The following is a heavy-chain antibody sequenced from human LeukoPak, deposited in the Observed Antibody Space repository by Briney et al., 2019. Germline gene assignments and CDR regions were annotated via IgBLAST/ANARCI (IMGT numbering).Heavy chain of an antibody. V-gene: IGHV3-7*01. CDR2: IKQDGSEK. CDR3: AREVYSSSSGSDY. D-gene: IGHD6-6*01. J-gene: IGHJ4*02. Sequence: GGSLRLSCAASGFTFSSYWMSWVRQAPGKGLEWVANIKQDGSEKYYVDSVKGRFTISRDNAKNSLYLQMNSLRAEDTAVYYCAREVYSSSSGSDYWGQGTLVTVSS. CDR1: GFTFSSYW.